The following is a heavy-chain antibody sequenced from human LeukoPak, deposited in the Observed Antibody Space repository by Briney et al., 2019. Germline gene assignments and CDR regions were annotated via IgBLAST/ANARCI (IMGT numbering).Heavy chain of an antibody. J-gene: IGHJ4*02. D-gene: IGHD3-3*01. V-gene: IGHV4-59*01. Sequence: KPSETLSLTCTVSGGSISGYYWSWIRQPPGKGLEWIGYIYYSGSTNYNPSLKSRVTISLDTSKNQLSLRLSSVTAADTAVYYCARESLESSLHYWGQGTLVTVSS. CDR3: ARESLESSLHY. CDR1: GGSISGYY. CDR2: IYYSGST.